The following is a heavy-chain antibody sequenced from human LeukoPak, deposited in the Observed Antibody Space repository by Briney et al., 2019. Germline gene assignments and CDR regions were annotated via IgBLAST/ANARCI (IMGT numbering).Heavy chain of an antibody. CDR2: IYTSGST. CDR1: GGSISSYY. Sequence: TSETLSLTCTVSGGSISSYYWSWIRQPAGKGLEWIGRIYTSGSTNYNPSLKSRVTMSVDTSKNQFSLKLSSVTAADTAVYYCARDYYDSSGYYRKDAFDIWGQGTMVTVSS. V-gene: IGHV4-4*07. CDR3: ARDYYDSSGYYRKDAFDI. J-gene: IGHJ3*02. D-gene: IGHD3-22*01.